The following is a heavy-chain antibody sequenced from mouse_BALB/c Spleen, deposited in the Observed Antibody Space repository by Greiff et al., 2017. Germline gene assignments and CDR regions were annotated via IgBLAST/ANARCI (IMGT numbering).Heavy chain of an antibody. CDR3: ARTMILYYAMDY. D-gene: IGHD2-4*01. J-gene: IGHJ4*01. V-gene: IGHV2-6-7*01. CDR2: IWGDGST. Sequence: QVQLQQSGPGLVSPSQSLSITCTVSGFSLTGYGVNWVRQPPGKGLEWLGMIWGDGSTDYNSALKSRLSISKDNSKSQVFLKMNSLQTDDTARYYCARTMILYYAMDYWGQGTSVTVSS. CDR1: GFSLTGYG.